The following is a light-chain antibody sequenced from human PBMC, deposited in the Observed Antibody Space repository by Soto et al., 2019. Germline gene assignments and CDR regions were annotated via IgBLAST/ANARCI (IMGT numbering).Light chain of an antibody. J-gene: IGKJ1*01. CDR1: QSLQHSNGYNY. Sequence: DIVMTQSPLSLPVTPGEPASISCRSSQSLQHSNGYNYLDWYLQKPGQSPRLLIYLGSHRASGVPDRFSGSASGTDFTLKITRVEAEDVGVYYCMQALQTPWTFGQGTKVEIK. CDR2: LGS. CDR3: MQALQTPWT. V-gene: IGKV2-28*01.